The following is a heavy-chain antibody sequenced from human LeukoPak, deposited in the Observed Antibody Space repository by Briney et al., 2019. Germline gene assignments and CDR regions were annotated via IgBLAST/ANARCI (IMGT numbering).Heavy chain of an antibody. CDR3: ASSIAAAELEYYFDY. D-gene: IGHD6-13*01. J-gene: IGHJ4*02. V-gene: IGHV3-7*01. CDR1: GFTFSSYA. Sequence: PGGSLRLSCAASGFTFSSYAMSWVRQAPGKGLEWVANIKQDGSEKYYVDSVKGRFTISRDNAKNSLYLQMNSLRAEDTAVYYCASSIAAAELEYYFDYWGQGTLVTVSS. CDR2: IKQDGSEK.